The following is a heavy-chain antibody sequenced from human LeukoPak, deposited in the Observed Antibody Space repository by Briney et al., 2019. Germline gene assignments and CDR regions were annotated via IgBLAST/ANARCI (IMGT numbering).Heavy chain of an antibody. Sequence: PGGSLRLSCAASGFTFSSYAMSWVRQAPGKGLDWVSFISGSGGTTYYADSVKGRFTISRDNSKNTLYLQMNSLRAEDTAVYYCAKDLTTVTGGYFQHWGQGTLVTVSS. J-gene: IGHJ1*01. CDR2: ISGSGGTT. V-gene: IGHV3-23*01. CDR3: AKDLTTVTGGYFQH. CDR1: GFTFSSYA. D-gene: IGHD4-17*01.